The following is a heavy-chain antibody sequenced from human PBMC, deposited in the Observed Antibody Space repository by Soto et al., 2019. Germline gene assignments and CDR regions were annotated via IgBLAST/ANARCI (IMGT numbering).Heavy chain of an antibody. CDR1: GGSISSGGYY. Sequence: SETLSLTCTVSGGSISSGGYYWSWIRQHPGKGLEWIGYIYYSGSTYYNPSLKSRVTISVDTSKNQFSLKLSSVTAADTAVYYCARPKQPYFGRDSYYVLGYWYFDLWGRGTSVTVSS. CDR3: ARPKQPYFGRDSYYVLGYWYFDL. D-gene: IGHD2-21*02. V-gene: IGHV4-31*03. CDR2: IYYSGST. J-gene: IGHJ2*01.